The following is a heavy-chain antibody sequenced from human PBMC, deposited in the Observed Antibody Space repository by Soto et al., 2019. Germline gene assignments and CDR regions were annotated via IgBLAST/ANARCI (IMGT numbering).Heavy chain of an antibody. Sequence: ASVKVSCKASVYTVTRYYMHWVRQAPGPVLECVRWINPNSGGTNYVQKFQGRVTMTRDTSISTAYMELSRLRSDDTAVYYCAGKSYSSSSAGSDYYYYYGMDVWGQGTTVTVSS. J-gene: IGHJ6*02. CDR1: VYTVTRYY. D-gene: IGHD6-6*01. CDR2: INPNSGGT. V-gene: IGHV1-2*02. CDR3: AGKSYSSSSAGSDYYYYYGMDV.